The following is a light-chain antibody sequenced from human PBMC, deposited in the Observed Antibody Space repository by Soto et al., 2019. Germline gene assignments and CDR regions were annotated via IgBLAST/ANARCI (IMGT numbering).Light chain of an antibody. V-gene: IGLV2-18*02. Sequence: QSVVTQPPSVSGSPGQSVTISCTGTSSDIGSYNRVSWYQQPPGTAPKLMVYEVSNRPSGVPDRFSGSKSGNTASLTISGLQAEDEADYYCSSYTRSSTYVFGTGTKVTVL. J-gene: IGLJ1*01. CDR2: EVS. CDR1: SSDIGSYNR. CDR3: SSYTRSSTYV.